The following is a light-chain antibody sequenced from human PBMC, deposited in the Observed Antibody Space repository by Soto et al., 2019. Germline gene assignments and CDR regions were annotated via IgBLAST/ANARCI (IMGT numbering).Light chain of an antibody. Sequence: SYELTQPPSVSVAPGQTASVTCGGNNIRSKSVHGYQQKPGQAPVLVVYDDRVRPSGIPERFSGSNSGNTATLTISRVEAGDEADYYCQVWDSSSDVLVFAGGTKLTVL. V-gene: IGLV3-21*02. CDR2: DDR. CDR1: NIRSKS. J-gene: IGLJ2*01. CDR3: QVWDSSSDVLV.